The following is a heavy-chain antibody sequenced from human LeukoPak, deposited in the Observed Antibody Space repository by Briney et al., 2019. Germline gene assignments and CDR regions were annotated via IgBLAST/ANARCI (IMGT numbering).Heavy chain of an antibody. CDR3: TKGGTTLFDY. Sequence: GGSLRLSCAASGFTFSNYWLHWVRQAPGKGLVWVSGINNDGSRSSYADSVKGRFTISRDSAKNTVFLQMNTLSAEVTAVYYCTKGGTTLFDYWGRGALVTVSS. J-gene: IGHJ4*02. CDR2: INNDGSRS. D-gene: IGHD1-1*01. V-gene: IGHV3-74*01. CDR1: GFTFSNYW.